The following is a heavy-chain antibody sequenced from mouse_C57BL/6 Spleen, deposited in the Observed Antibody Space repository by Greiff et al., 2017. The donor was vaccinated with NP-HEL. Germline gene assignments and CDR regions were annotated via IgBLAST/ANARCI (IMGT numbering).Heavy chain of an antibody. CDR1: GYTFTSYW. D-gene: IGHD2-4*01. J-gene: IGHJ2*01. Sequence: VQLQQPGAELVKPGASVKLSCKASGYTFTSYWMHWVKQRPGRGLEWIGRIAPNSGGTKYNEKFKSKATLTVDKPSSTAYMQLSSLTSEDSAVYYCARSNYDYDLYYFDYWGQGTTLTVSS. CDR2: IAPNSGGT. V-gene: IGHV1-72*01. CDR3: ARSNYDYDLYYFDY.